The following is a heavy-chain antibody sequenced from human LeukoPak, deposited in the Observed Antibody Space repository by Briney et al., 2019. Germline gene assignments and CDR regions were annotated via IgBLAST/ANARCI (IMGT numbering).Heavy chain of an antibody. CDR1: GFXFSSYA. CDR2: ISGSGGST. D-gene: IGHD6-19*01. J-gene: IGHJ4*02. V-gene: IGHV3-23*01. Sequence: GGSLRLSCAASGFXFSSYAIGWVRQAPGKGLEWVSGISGSGGSTYYADSVKGRFTISRDNSKSKLSLQMNSLGVDDTAVYYCAKNDGSGWFPAVFDYWGQGTLVTVSS. CDR3: AKNDGSGWFPAVFDY.